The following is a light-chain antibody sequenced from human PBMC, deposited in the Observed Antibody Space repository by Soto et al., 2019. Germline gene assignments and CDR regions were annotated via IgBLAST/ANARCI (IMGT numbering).Light chain of an antibody. CDR2: GAS. CDR3: QQYNNWPLWT. Sequence: EIVMTQSPATLSVSPGERATLSCRASQSVSSNFAWYQQKPVQAPRLLIYGASTRANGIPARFSGSGSGTEFTLTISSLQSENFAVYSYQQYNNWPLWTFGQGTKVEIK. V-gene: IGKV3-15*01. J-gene: IGKJ1*01. CDR1: QSVSSN.